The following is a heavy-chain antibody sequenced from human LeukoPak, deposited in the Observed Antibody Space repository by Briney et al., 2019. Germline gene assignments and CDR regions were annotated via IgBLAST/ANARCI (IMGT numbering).Heavy chain of an antibody. CDR2: INHSGST. D-gene: IGHD3-22*01. J-gene: IGHJ4*02. CDR1: GGSFSGYY. V-gene: IGHV4-34*01. CDR3: ARGRGYYSSYWSFDY. Sequence: SETLSLTCAVYGGSFSGYYWSGVPQPPGKGLECGVEINHSGSTNYNPSLNSRVTISVDTSKTQFSLKLSSVTAADTAVYYCARGRGYYSSYWSFDYWGQGNLVTVSS.